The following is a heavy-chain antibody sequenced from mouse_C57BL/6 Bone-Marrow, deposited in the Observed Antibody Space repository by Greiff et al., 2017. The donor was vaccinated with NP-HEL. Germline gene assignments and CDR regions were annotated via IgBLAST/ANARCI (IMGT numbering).Heavy chain of an antibody. V-gene: IGHV5-6*02. Sequence: DVKLVESGGDLVKPGGSLKLSCAASGFTFSSYGMSWVRQTPDKRLEWVATISSGGSYTYYPDSVKGRFTISRDNAKNTLYLQMSSLKSEDTAMYYCASYDYDRGFDYWGQGTTLTVSS. CDR2: ISSGGSYT. J-gene: IGHJ2*01. CDR3: ASYDYDRGFDY. D-gene: IGHD2-4*01. CDR1: GFTFSSYG.